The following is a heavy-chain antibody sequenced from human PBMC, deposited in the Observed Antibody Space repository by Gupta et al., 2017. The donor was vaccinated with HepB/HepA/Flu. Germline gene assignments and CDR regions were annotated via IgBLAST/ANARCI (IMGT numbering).Heavy chain of an antibody. V-gene: IGHV3-11*01. CDR1: GLSFSDYH. D-gene: IGHD1-7*01. CDR2: MSGSGRRM. Sequence: QVRLVESGGGLVKPGGSLRLSCAGSGLSFSDYHMTWVRQAPGKGLGWLSYMSGSGRRMQYAGSVKGRFTIAKDNPRKNLYLQMSSLRANDTSFSVGGRALPDWNYACANLVQGSL. CDR3: GRALPDWNYACAN. J-gene: IGHJ4*02.